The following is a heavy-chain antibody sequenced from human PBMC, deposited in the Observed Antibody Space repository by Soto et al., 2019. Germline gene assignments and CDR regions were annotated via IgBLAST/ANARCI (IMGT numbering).Heavy chain of an antibody. CDR3: VQPGGDYEYFHH. J-gene: IGHJ1*01. D-gene: IGHD4-17*01. V-gene: IGHV3-23*01. CDR1: GFTFSTYA. CDR2: ISRSGDNT. Sequence: EVQLLESGGGLVHPGGSLRLSCAASGFTFSTYAMDWVRQTPGKGLEWVSGISRSGDNTYYADSVRGRFTISRDNSKGTLYLQMNSLRGEDTAIYYCVQPGGDYEYFHHWGQGTLVTVSS.